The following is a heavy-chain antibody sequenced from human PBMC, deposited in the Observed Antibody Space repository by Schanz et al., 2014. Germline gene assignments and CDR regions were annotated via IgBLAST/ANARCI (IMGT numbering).Heavy chain of an antibody. D-gene: IGHD1-26*01. Sequence: QVQLQESGPGVVKPSETLSLTCTVSGGSISTYYWSWIRQSPGKGLEWIGYIYYTGTTNYNPSLKTRPPITEDTSKTQFPRGLSFVTAADTAVYYCARLGSPHCATSDCHHDWFGPWGQGTLVTVSS. CDR2: IYYTGTT. J-gene: IGHJ5*02. CDR3: ARLGSPHCATSDCHHDWFGP. V-gene: IGHV4-59*08. CDR1: GGSISTYY.